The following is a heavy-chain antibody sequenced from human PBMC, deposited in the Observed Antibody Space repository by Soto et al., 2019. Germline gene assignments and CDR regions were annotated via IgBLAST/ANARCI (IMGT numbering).Heavy chain of an antibody. Sequence: GGSLRLSCAASGFTFSSHTMNWVRQAPGKGLEWISYITSTSSTKNYADSVKGRFTISRDNANNSLYLQMNSLRDEDTAVYYCARRITMVRGPYYYYAMDVWGQGPTVTVYS. CDR2: ITSTSSTK. CDR1: GFTFSSHT. J-gene: IGHJ6*02. D-gene: IGHD3-10*01. CDR3: ARRITMVRGPYYYYAMDV. V-gene: IGHV3-48*02.